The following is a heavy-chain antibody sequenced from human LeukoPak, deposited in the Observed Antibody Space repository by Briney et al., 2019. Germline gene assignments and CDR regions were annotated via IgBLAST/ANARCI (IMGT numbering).Heavy chain of an antibody. D-gene: IGHD6-6*01. CDR2: INHSGST. CDR1: GGSLSGYY. J-gene: IGHJ4*02. V-gene: IGHV4-34*01. Sequence: SETLSLTCAVYGGSLSGYYWSWIRQPPGKGLEWIGEINHSGSTNYNPSLKSRVTISVDTSKNQFSLKLSSVTAADTAVYYCAIGIAARPPPDYWGQGTLVTVSS. CDR3: AIGIAARPPPDY.